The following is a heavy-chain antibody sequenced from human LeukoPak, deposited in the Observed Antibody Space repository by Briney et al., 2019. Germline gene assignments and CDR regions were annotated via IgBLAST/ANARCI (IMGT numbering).Heavy chain of an antibody. CDR2: ISSSGGST. V-gene: IGHV3-23*01. CDR3: ASGMGGSYYLNY. Sequence: GGFLRLSCAASGFTFSSYVMNWVRQAPGKGLEWVSGISSSGGSTYYADSVRGRFTISGDNSKNTLYLQLNSLRAEDTAVYYCASGMGGSYYLNYWGQGTLVTVSS. CDR1: GFTFSSYV. J-gene: IGHJ4*02. D-gene: IGHD1-26*01.